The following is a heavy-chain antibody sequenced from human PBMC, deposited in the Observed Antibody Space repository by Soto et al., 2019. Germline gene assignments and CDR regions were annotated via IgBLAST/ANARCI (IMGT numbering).Heavy chain of an antibody. CDR2: ISAYNGNA. V-gene: IGHV1-18*01. Sequence: GASVMVTCKASGYTFTSYGISWVRQAPGQGLEWMGWISAYNGNANYAQKLQGRVTMTTDTSTSTAYMELRSLRSDDTAVYYCARDLAAGNCDYWGQGTLVTVSS. CDR1: GYTFTSYG. CDR3: ARDLAAGNCDY. D-gene: IGHD6-13*01. J-gene: IGHJ4*02.